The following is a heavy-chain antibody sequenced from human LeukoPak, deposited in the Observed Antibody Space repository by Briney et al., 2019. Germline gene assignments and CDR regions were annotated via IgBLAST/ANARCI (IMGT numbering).Heavy chain of an antibody. V-gene: IGHV3-9*01. J-gene: IGHJ3*01. D-gene: IGHD5-24*01. CDR1: GFPFDEHA. CDR2: ISYSSETI. Sequence: GGSLRLSCAASGFPFDEHAMHWVRQAPGKGLEWVSGISYSSETIGYVDSVKGRFTISRDNVRKSLYLQMNSLRIEDTALYYCAKDRGGGSQLGDAYDVWGQGTMVSVSA. CDR3: AKDRGGGSQLGDAYDV.